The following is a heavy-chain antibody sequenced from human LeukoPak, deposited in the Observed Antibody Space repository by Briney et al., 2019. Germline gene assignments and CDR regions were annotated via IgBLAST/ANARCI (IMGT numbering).Heavy chain of an antibody. Sequence: ASQKVSCKASGYTFTGYYLHWVRHTPGQGLEWRRWINPNSANTNYAQKFQGRVTMTRDTSISTAYMELSRLRSDDTAVFYCARGDSSPFYYFDYWGQGTLVTVCS. CDR2: INPNSANT. CDR3: ARGDSSPFYYFDY. CDR1: GYTFTGYY. V-gene: IGHV1-2*02. D-gene: IGHD3-22*01. J-gene: IGHJ4*02.